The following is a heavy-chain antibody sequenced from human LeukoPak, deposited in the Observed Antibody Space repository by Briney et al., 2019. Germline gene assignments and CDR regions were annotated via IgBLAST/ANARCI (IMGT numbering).Heavy chain of an antibody. Sequence: SETLSLTCTVSGGSISSGSYYWSWIRQPAGKGLEWIGHIYTSGSTNYNPSLKSRVTISVDTSKNQFSLKLSSVTAADTAVYYCARAKEGIAARPEYNWFDPWGQGTLVTVSS. CDR2: IYTSGST. V-gene: IGHV4-61*09. CDR3: ARAKEGIAARPEYNWFDP. CDR1: GGSISSGSYY. D-gene: IGHD6-6*01. J-gene: IGHJ5*02.